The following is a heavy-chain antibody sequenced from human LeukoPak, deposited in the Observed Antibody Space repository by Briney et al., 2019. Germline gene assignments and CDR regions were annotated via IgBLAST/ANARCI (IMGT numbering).Heavy chain of an antibody. Sequence: SETLSLTCTVSGGSISSSSYYWGWIRQPPGKGLEWIGSIYYSGSTYYNPSLKSRVTISVDTSKNQFSLKLSSVTAADTAVYYCARVKLGYGSGSYLFDYWGQGTLVTVSS. J-gene: IGHJ4*02. CDR2: IYYSGST. CDR3: ARVKLGYGSGSYLFDY. CDR1: GGSISSSSYY. V-gene: IGHV4-39*07. D-gene: IGHD3-10*01.